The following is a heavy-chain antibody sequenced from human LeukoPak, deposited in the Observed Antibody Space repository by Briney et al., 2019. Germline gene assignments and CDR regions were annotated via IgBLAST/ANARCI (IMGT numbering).Heavy chain of an antibody. V-gene: IGHV1-46*01. CDR1: GYTLTSYY. CDR2: INPSGSST. D-gene: IGHD2-15*01. J-gene: IGHJ5*02. Sequence: ASVKVSCKASGYTLTSYYMHWVRQARGRGLEWMGIINPSGSSTSYAQKIQGRVTTSRDTSTSIVYMELSSLRSEDTAVYYCARDPRYCSGGSCYNFRFDPWGQGTLVTVSS. CDR3: ARDPRYCSGGSCYNFRFDP.